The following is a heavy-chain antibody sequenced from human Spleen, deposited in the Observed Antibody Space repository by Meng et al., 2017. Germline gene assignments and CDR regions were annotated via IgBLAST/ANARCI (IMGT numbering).Heavy chain of an antibody. CDR1: GYSFTRYW. J-gene: IGHJ4*02. Sequence: GGSLRLSCKGSGYSFTRYWIGWVRQMPGKGLEWMGIIYPGDSDTRYNPSFQGQVTISADKSISTAYLQWSSLKASDTAMYYCARSPYDYVWGSYLPYFDYWGQGTLVTVSS. CDR3: ARSPYDYVWGSYLPYFDY. V-gene: IGHV5-51*01. CDR2: IYPGDSDT. D-gene: IGHD3-16*01.